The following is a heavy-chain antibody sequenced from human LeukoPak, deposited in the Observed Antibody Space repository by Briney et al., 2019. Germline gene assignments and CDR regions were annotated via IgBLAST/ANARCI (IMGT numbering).Heavy chain of an antibody. Sequence: PSETLSLTCTVSGDSINSYYWTWIRQPPGKGLEWIGYIYYSGSTNYNPSLKSRVTISVDTSKNQFSLKLSSVTAADTAVYYCARRAPYSYEWSTLDYWGQGTLVTVSS. CDR2: IYYSGST. D-gene: IGHD5-18*01. CDR1: GDSINSYY. CDR3: ARRAPYSYEWSTLDY. J-gene: IGHJ4*02. V-gene: IGHV4-59*08.